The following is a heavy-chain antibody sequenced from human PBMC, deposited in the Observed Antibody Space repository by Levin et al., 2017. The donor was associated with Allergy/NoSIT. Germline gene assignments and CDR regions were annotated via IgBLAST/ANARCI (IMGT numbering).Heavy chain of an antibody. D-gene: IGHD1-26*01. V-gene: IGHV3-23*01. J-gene: IGHJ4*02. Sequence: GGSLRLSCAVSGLSISTYAMSWVRQAPGKGLEWVSGVSGSGGAYYADSVKSRFTVSRDNSKNMLYLQMNSLRGDDTAVYYCAKEYSASSSDYFWGQGTLVTVSS. CDR2: VSGSGGA. CDR1: GLSISTYA. CDR3: AKEYSASSSDYF.